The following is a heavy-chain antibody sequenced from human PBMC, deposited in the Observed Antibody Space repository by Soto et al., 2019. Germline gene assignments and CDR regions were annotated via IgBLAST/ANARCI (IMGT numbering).Heavy chain of an antibody. CDR2: IIPIFGTA. CDR1: GGTFSSYA. D-gene: IGHD2-2*01. Sequence: SVKDSCKASGGTFSSYAISWVRQAPGQGLEWMGGIIPIFGTANYAQKLQGRVTMTTDTSTSTAYMELRSLRSDDTAVYYCARERYCSSTSCYQNNWFDPWGQGTLVTVSS. CDR3: ARERYCSSTSCYQNNWFDP. V-gene: IGHV1-69*05. J-gene: IGHJ5*02.